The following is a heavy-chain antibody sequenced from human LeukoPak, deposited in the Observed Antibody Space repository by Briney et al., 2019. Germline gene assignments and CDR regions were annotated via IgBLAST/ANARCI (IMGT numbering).Heavy chain of an antibody. J-gene: IGHJ5*02. CDR3: ARNGFRNFDWLDP. CDR2: IHHSGST. Sequence: SETLSLTCGVSGFSISSDYSWAWIRQPPGKGLEWIGSIHHSGSTLYNSSLVSRVTISLDASKNQFSLLLTSVTAADTAVYYCARNGFRNFDWLDPWGQGTLVTVS. CDR1: GFSISSDYS. D-gene: IGHD3-3*02. V-gene: IGHV4-38-2*01.